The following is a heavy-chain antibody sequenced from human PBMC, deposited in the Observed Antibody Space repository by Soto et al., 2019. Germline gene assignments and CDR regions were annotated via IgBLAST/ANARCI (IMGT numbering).Heavy chain of an antibody. CDR3: ASGPGVPAAFDY. V-gene: IGHV4-61*01. CDR2: IYYSGST. D-gene: IGHD2-2*01. Sequence: QVQLQESGPGLVKPSETLSLTCTVSGGSVSSGSYYWSWIRQPPGKGLEWIGYIYYSGSTNYNPSLKSRVTISVDTSKNQFSLKLSSVTAADTVVYYCASGPGVPAAFDYWGQGTLVTVSS. CDR1: GGSVSSGSYY. J-gene: IGHJ4*02.